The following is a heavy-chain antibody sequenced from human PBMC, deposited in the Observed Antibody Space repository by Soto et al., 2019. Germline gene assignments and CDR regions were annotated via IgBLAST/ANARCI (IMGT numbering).Heavy chain of an antibody. Sequence: PGGSLRLSCAVSGHTVSANHINWVRQVSGKGLEWISIFYRGGSTHYADSVQGRFTVSRDNSKNKLYLQMNSLRAEDTDVYYCAKTANGWFSVFNIWGQGTMVTVSS. CDR3: AKTANGWFSVFNI. CDR2: FYRGGST. V-gene: IGHV3-66*01. D-gene: IGHD6-19*01. CDR1: GHTVSANH. J-gene: IGHJ3*02.